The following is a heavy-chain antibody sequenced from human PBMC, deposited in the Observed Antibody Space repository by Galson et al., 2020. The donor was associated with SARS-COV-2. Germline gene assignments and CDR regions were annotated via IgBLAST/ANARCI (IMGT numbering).Heavy chain of an antibody. CDR1: GGSFSGYY. J-gene: IGHJ5*02. CDR2: INHSGST. Sequence: SETLSITCAVYGGSFSGYYWSWIRQPPGKGLEWIGEINHSGSTNYNPSLKSRVTISVDTSKNQFSLKLSSVTAADTAVYYCARDTYYYDSSGYGVNWFDPWGRGTLVTVSS. CDR3: ARDTYYYDSSGYGVNWFDP. V-gene: IGHV4-34*01. D-gene: IGHD3-22*01.